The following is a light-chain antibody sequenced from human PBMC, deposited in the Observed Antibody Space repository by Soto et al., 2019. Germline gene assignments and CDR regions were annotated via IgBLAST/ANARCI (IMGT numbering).Light chain of an antibody. Sequence: DIQMTQSPSSLSASVGDRVTITCRASQGIRNLLVWYQQKPEKAPKSLIYGTSNLESGVPSRFSGSGSGTDYTLTISSLQPEDFATYYCQQYDSHPITFGQGTRLEIK. CDR3: QQYDSHPIT. J-gene: IGKJ5*01. V-gene: IGKV1D-16*01. CDR2: GTS. CDR1: QGIRNL.